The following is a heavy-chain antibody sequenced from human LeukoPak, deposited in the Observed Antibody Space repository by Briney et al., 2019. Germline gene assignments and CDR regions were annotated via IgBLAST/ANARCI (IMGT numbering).Heavy chain of an antibody. CDR3: AKGRQTNSPYDY. V-gene: IGHV3-23*01. CDR2: ISGSGGYT. J-gene: IGHJ4*02. CDR1: GFTFSSYA. D-gene: IGHD2-8*01. Sequence: PGGSLRLSCAASGFTFSSYAMSWVRQAPGKGLEWVSAISGSGGYTYHADSVKGWFTISRDNSKNTLYLQMNSLRAEDTAIYYCAKGRQTNSPYDYWGQGTLVTVSS.